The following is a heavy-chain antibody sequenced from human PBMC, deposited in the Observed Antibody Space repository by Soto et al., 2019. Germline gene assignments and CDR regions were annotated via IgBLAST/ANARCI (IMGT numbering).Heavy chain of an antibody. Sequence: QVQLVESGGGVVQPGRSLRLSCAASGFSISGYAMHWVRQAAGKGLEWVAVTSYDGSTKFYGESVEGRFIISRDNSKNTLYLQMNSLRDEDTAMYYCAKSTAATVTTSSGMDVWGQGTTVTVAS. CDR2: TSYDGSTK. D-gene: IGHD4-17*01. CDR1: GFSISGYA. V-gene: IGHV3-30*18. CDR3: AKSTAATVTTSSGMDV. J-gene: IGHJ6*02.